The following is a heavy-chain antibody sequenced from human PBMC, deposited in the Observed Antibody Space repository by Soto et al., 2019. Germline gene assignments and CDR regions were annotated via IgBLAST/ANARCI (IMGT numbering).Heavy chain of an antibody. V-gene: IGHV3-30*03. CDR3: VRDNWNRRPDSWFDP. CDR1: GFTFSNYG. Sequence: GGSLRLSCAASGFTFSNYGMYWVRQAPGKGLEWVAFISDDGGSKFYADPMKGRHTISRDNSKNTLYLQMNSLRAEDTAVYYCVRDNWNRRPDSWFDPWGQGTLVTVSS. D-gene: IGHD1-20*01. J-gene: IGHJ5*02. CDR2: ISDDGGSK.